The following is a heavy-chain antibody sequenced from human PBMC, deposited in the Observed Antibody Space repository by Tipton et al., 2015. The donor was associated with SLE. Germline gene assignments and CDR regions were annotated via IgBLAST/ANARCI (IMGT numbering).Heavy chain of an antibody. CDR3: AIHDYGDYYFDY. J-gene: IGHJ4*02. CDR2: IYYSGST. Sequence: TLSLTCTVSGGSISSGDYYWSWIRQPPGKGLEWIGYIYYSGSTYYNPSLKSRVTISVDTSKNQFSLKLSSVTAADTAVYYCAIHDYGDYYFDYWGQGTLVTVSS. V-gene: IGHV4-30-4*01. D-gene: IGHD4-17*01. CDR1: GGSISSGDYY.